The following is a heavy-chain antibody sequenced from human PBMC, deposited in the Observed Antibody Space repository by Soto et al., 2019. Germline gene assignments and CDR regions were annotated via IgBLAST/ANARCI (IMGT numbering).Heavy chain of an antibody. CDR1: GFTFDDYA. CDR3: AKDSVALLWFGASDY. CDR2: ISWNSGSI. D-gene: IGHD3-10*01. Sequence: EVQLVESGGGLVQPGRSLRLSYAASGFTFDDYAMHWVRQAPGKGLEWVSGISWNSGSIGYADSVKGRFTISRDNAKNSLYLQMNSLRAEDTALYYCAKDSVALLWFGASDYWGQGTLVTVSS. J-gene: IGHJ4*02. V-gene: IGHV3-9*01.